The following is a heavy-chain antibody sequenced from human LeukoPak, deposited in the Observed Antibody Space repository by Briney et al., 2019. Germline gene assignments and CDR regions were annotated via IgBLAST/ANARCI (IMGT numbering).Heavy chain of an antibody. J-gene: IGHJ4*02. D-gene: IGHD3-22*01. CDR3: ARATYDSSGYFNAASFDY. CDR2: IYTSGST. Sequence: SETLSLTCTVSGGSISTYYWSWIRQAAGKGLEWIGRIYTSGSTNYNPSLKSRVTMSVDTSKNQFSLKLNSVTAADTAVYYCARATYDSSGYFNAASFDYWGQGTLVTVSS. CDR1: GGSISTYY. V-gene: IGHV4-4*07.